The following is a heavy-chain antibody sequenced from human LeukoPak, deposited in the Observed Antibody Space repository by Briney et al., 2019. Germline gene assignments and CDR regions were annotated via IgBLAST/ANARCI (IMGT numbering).Heavy chain of an antibody. CDR3: ARGPYHLLSVDY. CDR1: GFTFSSYA. Sequence: PGRSLRLSCAASGFTFSSYAMHWVRQAPGKGLEWMGWINPNSGGTNYAQKFQGRVTMTRDTSISTAYMELSRLRSDDTAVYYCARGPYHLLSVDYWGQGTLVTVSS. J-gene: IGHJ4*02. D-gene: IGHD2-2*01. V-gene: IGHV1-2*02. CDR2: INPNSGGT.